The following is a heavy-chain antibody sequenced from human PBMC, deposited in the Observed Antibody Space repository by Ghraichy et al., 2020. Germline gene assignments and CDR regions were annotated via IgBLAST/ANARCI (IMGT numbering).Heavy chain of an antibody. V-gene: IGHV4-34*01. D-gene: IGHD2-2*01. Sequence: SETLSLTCTVYGVSFSGYYWSWIRQAPGKGLEWIGEINHSGNTNYNPSLKGQVTISIDTSKNQFSLQLNSVTAADTALYYCARGLSASWHRFDNWGQGTLVTVSS. CDR3: ARGLSASWHRFDN. CDR2: INHSGNT. CDR1: GVSFSGYY. J-gene: IGHJ4*02.